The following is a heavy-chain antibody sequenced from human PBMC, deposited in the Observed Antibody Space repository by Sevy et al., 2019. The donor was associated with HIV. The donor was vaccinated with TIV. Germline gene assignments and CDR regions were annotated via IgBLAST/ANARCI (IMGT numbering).Heavy chain of an antibody. Sequence: GGSLRLSCAASEITLSNYAMNWVRQAPGRGLEWVSAISGSGGSTYYADSVKGRFTISRDNSKNTLSLQMHSLRVEDTAVYYCAKVDAYYDKGIDPWGQGTLVTVSS. CDR3: AKVDAYYDKGIDP. D-gene: IGHD3-22*01. CDR1: EITLSNYA. CDR2: ISGSGGST. V-gene: IGHV3-23*01. J-gene: IGHJ5*02.